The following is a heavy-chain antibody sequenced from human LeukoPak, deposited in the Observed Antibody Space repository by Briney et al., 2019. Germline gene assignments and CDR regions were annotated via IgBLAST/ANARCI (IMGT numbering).Heavy chain of an antibody. CDR1: GFTFSNAW. Sequence: GGSLRLSCAASGFTFSNAWMNWVRQAPGKGLEWVGRIKRKTDGGPTDYAAPVKGRFTISRDDSKNTLYLQMNSLKTEDTAVYYCTTQLAAYYFDYWGQGTLVTVSS. J-gene: IGHJ4*02. CDR2: IKRKTDGGPT. V-gene: IGHV3-15*01. D-gene: IGHD6-13*01. CDR3: TTQLAAYYFDY.